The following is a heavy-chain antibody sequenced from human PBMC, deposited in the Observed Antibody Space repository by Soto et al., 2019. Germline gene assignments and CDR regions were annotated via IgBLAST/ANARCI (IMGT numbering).Heavy chain of an antibody. J-gene: IGHJ4*02. CDR1: GFSFINFE. CDR3: AKSRPYSSSSFDY. D-gene: IGHD6-6*01. Sequence: GGFLRLSCAASGFSFINFEMNWVRQAPGKGLEWVSAISGSGGSTYYADSVKGRFTISRDNSKNTLYLQMNSLRAEDTAVYYCAKSRPYSSSSFDYWGQGTLVTVSS. CDR2: ISGSGGST. V-gene: IGHV3-23*01.